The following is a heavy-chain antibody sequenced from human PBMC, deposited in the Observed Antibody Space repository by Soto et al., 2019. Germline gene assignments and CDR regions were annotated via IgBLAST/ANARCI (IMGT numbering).Heavy chain of an antibody. D-gene: IGHD3-10*01. J-gene: IGHJ4*02. CDR2: ISRSGDYI. CDR1: GFNFSDYS. V-gene: IGHV3-21*01. CDR3: ARDRGRTTNY. Sequence: PGGSLRLSCAASGFNFSDYSMTWVRQAPGKGLEWVSLISRSGDYIAYADSVKGRFTISRDNAKNSLFLQMNSLRGEDTAVYYCARDRGRTTNYWGQGTLVTVSS.